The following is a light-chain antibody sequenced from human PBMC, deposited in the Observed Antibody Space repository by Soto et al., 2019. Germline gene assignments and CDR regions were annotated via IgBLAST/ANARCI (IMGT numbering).Light chain of an antibody. V-gene: IGKV1-9*01. Sequence: DIQLTQSPFFLSASVGDRVTITCRASQGIRSYLAWYQQRPGKAPELLIYGASTLRTGVASRFSGSGSGTEFTLTISSLQHEHFATYFCQQLNIFPPLFTFGPGTKVDIK. CDR2: GAS. CDR1: QGIRSY. J-gene: IGKJ3*01. CDR3: QQLNIFPPLFT.